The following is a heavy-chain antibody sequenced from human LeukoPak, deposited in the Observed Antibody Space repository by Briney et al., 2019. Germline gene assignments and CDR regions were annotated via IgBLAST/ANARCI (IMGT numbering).Heavy chain of an antibody. CDR2: IYHSGST. CDR3: ARADMVRGDASAFDI. J-gene: IGHJ3*02. Sequence: SETLSLTCAVSGGSISSGGYSWSWIRQPPGMGLEWIGYIYHSGSTYYNPSLKSRVTISVDRSKNQFSLKLSSVTAADTAVYYCARADMVRGDASAFDIWGQGTMVTVSS. D-gene: IGHD3-10*01. CDR1: GGSISSGGYS. V-gene: IGHV4-30-2*01.